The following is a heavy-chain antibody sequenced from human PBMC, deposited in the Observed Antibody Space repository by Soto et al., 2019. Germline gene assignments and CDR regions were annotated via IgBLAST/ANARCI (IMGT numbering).Heavy chain of an antibody. Sequence: GASVKVSCKASGYTFTGYYMHWVRQAPGQGLEWMGWINPNSGGTNYAQKFQGWVTMTRDTSISTAYMELSRLRSDDTAVYYCARERKYCSGGSCSPDYYYGMDVWGQGTTVTVSS. J-gene: IGHJ6*02. CDR1: GYTFTGYY. D-gene: IGHD2-15*01. CDR2: INPNSGGT. CDR3: ARERKYCSGGSCSPDYYYGMDV. V-gene: IGHV1-2*04.